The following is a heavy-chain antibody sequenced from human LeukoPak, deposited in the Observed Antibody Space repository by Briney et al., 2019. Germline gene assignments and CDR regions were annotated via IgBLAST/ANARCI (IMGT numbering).Heavy chain of an antibody. CDR1: GGSFSGYY. CDR3: AREWGSSSYHDAFDY. CDR2: INHSGST. D-gene: IGHD6-13*01. V-gene: IGHV4-34*01. J-gene: IGHJ4*02. Sequence: PSETLSLTCAVYGGSFSGYYWSWIRQPPGKGLEWIGEINHSGSTNYNPSLKSRVTISVDTSKNQFSLQLNSVTPEDTAVYYCAREWGSSSYHDAFDYWGQGTLVTVSS.